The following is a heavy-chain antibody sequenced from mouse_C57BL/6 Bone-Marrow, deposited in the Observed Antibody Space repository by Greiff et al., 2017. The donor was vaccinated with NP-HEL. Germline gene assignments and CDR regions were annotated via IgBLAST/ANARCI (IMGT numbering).Heavy chain of an antibody. D-gene: IGHD2-5*01. Sequence: VKLMESGAELVRPGASVKLSCKASGYTFTDYYINWVKQRPGQGLEWIARIYPGSGNTYYNEKFKGKATLTAEKSSSTAYMQLSSLTSEDSAVYFGARDYSNLWFAYWGQGTLVTVSA. CDR3: ARDYSNLWFAY. CDR2: IYPGSGNT. CDR1: GYTFTDYY. V-gene: IGHV1-76*01. J-gene: IGHJ3*01.